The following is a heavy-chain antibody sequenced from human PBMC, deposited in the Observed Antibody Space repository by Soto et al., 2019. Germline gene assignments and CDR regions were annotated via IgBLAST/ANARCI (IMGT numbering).Heavy chain of an antibody. CDR1: SGSISSSNW. Sequence: PSETLSLTCAVSSGSISSSNWWSWVRQPPGKGLEWIGEINHSGSTNYNPSLKSRVTISVDTSKNQFSLKLSSVTAADTAVYYCASRGLCTNGVCHRMPLDPWGQGTLVTVSS. J-gene: IGHJ5*02. CDR2: INHSGST. V-gene: IGHV4-4*02. D-gene: IGHD2-8*01. CDR3: ASRGLCTNGVCHRMPLDP.